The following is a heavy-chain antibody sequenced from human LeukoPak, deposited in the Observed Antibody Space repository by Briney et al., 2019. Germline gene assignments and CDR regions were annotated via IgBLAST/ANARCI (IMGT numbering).Heavy chain of an antibody. CDR3: VRQGSGFAPEYYYYMDV. Sequence: GESLKISCKGSGYSFTSYWIGWVRQMPGKGLEWMGIIYPGDSDTRYSPSSQGQVTISADKSISTAYLQWSSLKASDTAMYYCVRQGSGFAPEYYYYMDVWGKGTTVTVSS. V-gene: IGHV5-51*01. CDR1: GYSFTSYW. D-gene: IGHD3-10*01. J-gene: IGHJ6*03. CDR2: IYPGDSDT.